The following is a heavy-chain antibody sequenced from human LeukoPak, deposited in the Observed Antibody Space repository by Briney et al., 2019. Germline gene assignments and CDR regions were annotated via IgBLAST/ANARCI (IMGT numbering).Heavy chain of an antibody. CDR1: GFTFSSYA. CDR3: ARVARPWGTSVAGTFDS. Sequence: GGSLRLSCAASGFTFSSYAMHWVRQAPGKGLEWVAIISYDGSNKYYADSVKGRFTISRDNPQNSLYLQMNSLRAEDTAVYYCARVARPWGTSVAGTFDSWGQGTLVTVSS. V-gene: IGHV3-30*04. CDR2: ISYDGSNK. J-gene: IGHJ4*02. D-gene: IGHD6-19*01.